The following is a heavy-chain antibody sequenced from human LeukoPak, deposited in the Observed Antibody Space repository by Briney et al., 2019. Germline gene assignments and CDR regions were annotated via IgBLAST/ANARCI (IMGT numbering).Heavy chain of an antibody. CDR1: GFTVSSHY. J-gene: IGHJ4*02. Sequence: GGSLRLSCAASGFTVSSHYMSWVRQAPGKRLEGVSGIYKDGSTYYAEFVKGRFTISRESSKNTLFLQMISLRAEDTAVYYCARGGVRDCSSTSCYHDWGQGTLVTVSS. D-gene: IGHD2-2*01. CDR3: ARGGVRDCSSTSCYHD. V-gene: IGHV3-66*01. CDR2: IYKDGST.